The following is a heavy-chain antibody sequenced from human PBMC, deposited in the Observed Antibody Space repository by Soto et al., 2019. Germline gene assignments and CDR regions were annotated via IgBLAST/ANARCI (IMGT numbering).Heavy chain of an antibody. Sequence: EVQLVQSGGGLVQPGGSLRLSSAASGFTFTKSWRAWVRQAPGKGLEWVANIKTDGSEKYYVDSMKGRIAISRDNAKNSLYLQVNSLRVEDTAMYYCARDDQYDTHDYWGQGTLVTVSS. D-gene: IGHD1-1*01. CDR1: GFTFTKSW. CDR3: ARDDQYDTHDY. J-gene: IGHJ4*02. V-gene: IGHV3-7*01. CDR2: IKTDGSEK.